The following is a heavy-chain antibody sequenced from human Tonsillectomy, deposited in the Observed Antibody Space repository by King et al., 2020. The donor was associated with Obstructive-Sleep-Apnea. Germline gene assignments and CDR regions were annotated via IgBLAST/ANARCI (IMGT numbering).Heavy chain of an antibody. CDR1: GFTFSGYS. Sequence: VQLVESGGGLVQPGGSLRLSCAASGFTFSGYSMNWVRQAPGKGLEWVSYISGSSTTIYYADSVKGRFTISRDNAKNALYLQMNSLRAEDTAVYWCARDKEYYDYVWGSYPYYFDYWGQGTLVTVSS. CDR3: ARDKEYYDYVWGSYPYYFDY. J-gene: IGHJ4*02. V-gene: IGHV3-48*04. CDR2: ISGSSTTI. D-gene: IGHD3-16*02.